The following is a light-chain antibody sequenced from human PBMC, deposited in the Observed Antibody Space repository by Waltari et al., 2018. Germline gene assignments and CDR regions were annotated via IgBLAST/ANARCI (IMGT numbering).Light chain of an antibody. CDR3: QKYVNLPAT. CDR2: DAS. J-gene: IGKJ1*01. Sequence: EIVLTQSPGTLTLSPGAGATLSCRASQSVSKYLAWYQQRPGQAPRLLIYDASIRATGIPDRFSGSGSGTDFSLTISRLEPEDFAVYYCQKYVNLPATFGQGTKVEIK. V-gene: IGKV3-20*01. CDR1: QSVSKY.